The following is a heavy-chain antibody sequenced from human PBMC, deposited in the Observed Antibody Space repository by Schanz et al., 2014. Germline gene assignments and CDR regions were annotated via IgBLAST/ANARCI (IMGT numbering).Heavy chain of an antibody. CDR1: GFTFSSYG. J-gene: IGHJ4*02. V-gene: IGHV3-33*01. CDR2: IWYDENNK. Sequence: QVQLVESGGGVVQFGRSLRLSCVASGFTFSSYGMHWVRQAPGKGLEWVAVIWYDENNKYYADSVKGRFTMSRDNSKNTLYLQMNSLRAEDTAVYYCASRSGYSDYGTYFDFWGQGTLVTVSS. CDR3: ASRSGYSDYGTYFDF. D-gene: IGHD5-12*01.